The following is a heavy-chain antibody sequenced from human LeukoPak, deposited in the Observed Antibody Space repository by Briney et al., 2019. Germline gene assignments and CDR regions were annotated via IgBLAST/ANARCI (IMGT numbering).Heavy chain of an antibody. Sequence: PSETLSLTCTVSGGSISSSYYWGWIRQPPGKGLEWIGSIYYSGSTYYNPSLKSRVTISVDTSKNQFSLKLSSVTAADTAVYYRARVVPAAMYYFDYWGQGTLVTVSS. CDR2: IYYSGST. J-gene: IGHJ4*02. V-gene: IGHV4-39*01. CDR1: GGSISSSYY. CDR3: ARVVPAAMYYFDY. D-gene: IGHD2-2*01.